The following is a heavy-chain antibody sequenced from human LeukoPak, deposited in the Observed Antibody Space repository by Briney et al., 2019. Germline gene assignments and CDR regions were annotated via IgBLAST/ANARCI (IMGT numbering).Heavy chain of an antibody. J-gene: IGHJ4*02. CDR3: AKGKGWEQPIDS. Sequence: GGSLRLSCAASGFTFSSYWMHWVRQAPGKGLVWVSHINTDSSRTTYAGSVKGRFTISRDNAKNTLYLQMNSLRAEDTAVYYCAKGKGWEQPIDSWGQGSLVAVSS. V-gene: IGHV3-74*01. CDR1: GFTFSSYW. CDR2: INTDSSRT. D-gene: IGHD1-26*01.